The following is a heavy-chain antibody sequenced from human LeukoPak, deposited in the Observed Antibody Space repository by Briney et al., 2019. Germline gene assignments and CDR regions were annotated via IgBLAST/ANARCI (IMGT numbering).Heavy chain of an antibody. V-gene: IGHV4-34*01. CDR1: STSFNDYY. CDR3: ARRQLWLLWYFDY. Sequence: PSETLYLTCAVYSTSFNDYYWSWLRQAPGKGLEWIGEVDHRGIINYNPSLKSRSAISADTSKSHFSLNLTSVTAADTAVYYCARRQLWLLWYFDYWGQGTPVTVSS. CDR2: VDHRGII. J-gene: IGHJ4*02. D-gene: IGHD5-18*01.